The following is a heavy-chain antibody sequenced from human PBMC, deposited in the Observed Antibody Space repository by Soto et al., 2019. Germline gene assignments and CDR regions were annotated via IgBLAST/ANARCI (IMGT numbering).Heavy chain of an antibody. CDR3: AHSPVRYCSRTTCFPFDY. Sequence: SGPTLVNPTQTLTLTCTFSGFSLSTSGVGVGWIRQPPGKALEWLALIYWNDDKRYSPSLKSRLTITKDTSKNQVVLTMTNMDPVDTATYYCAHSPVRYCSRTTCFPFDYWGQGTLVTVS. J-gene: IGHJ4*02. D-gene: IGHD2-2*01. CDR1: GFSLSTSGVG. CDR2: IYWNDDK. V-gene: IGHV2-5*01.